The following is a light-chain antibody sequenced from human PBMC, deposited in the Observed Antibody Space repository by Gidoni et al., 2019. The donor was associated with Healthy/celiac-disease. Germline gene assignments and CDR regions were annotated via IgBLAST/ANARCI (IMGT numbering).Light chain of an antibody. CDR1: SSDVRGYNY. Sequence: QSALTQPPSASGSTGPSVTIPCTGTSSDVRGYNYVSWYQQHPGKAPKLMIYEVSKRPSGVPDRFSGSKSGNTASLTVSGLQAEDEADYYCSSYAGSNNLVFGGGTKLTVL. CDR3: SSYAGSNNLV. J-gene: IGLJ2*01. V-gene: IGLV2-8*01. CDR2: EVS.